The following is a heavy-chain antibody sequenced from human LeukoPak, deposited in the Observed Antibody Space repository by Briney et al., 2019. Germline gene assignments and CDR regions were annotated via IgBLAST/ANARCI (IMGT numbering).Heavy chain of an antibody. D-gene: IGHD4-23*01. CDR3: ERGGYGANDDAFDI. CDR2: ISSSTNTI. CDR1: GFTFSSYS. V-gene: IGHV3-48*02. Sequence: PGGSLRLSCAASGFTFSSYSMNWVRQAPGKGLEWVSYISSSTNTIYYADSVKGRFTISRDNAKNSLFLQMNSLRDEDTAVYYCERGGYGANDDAFDIWGQGTMVTVSS. J-gene: IGHJ3*02.